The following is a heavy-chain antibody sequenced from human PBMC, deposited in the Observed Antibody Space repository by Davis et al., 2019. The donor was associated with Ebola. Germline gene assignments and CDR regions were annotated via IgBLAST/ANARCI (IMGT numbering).Heavy chain of an antibody. D-gene: IGHD3-16*01. CDR2: VSYDGSSK. J-gene: IGHJ6*02. Sequence: GGSLRLSCAGSEFSFSNYDMHWVRQGPGKGLEWVGVVSYDGSSKDALRCRFTISRDNAKKTVYLQMNSVRPEDTAVYYCAKLKGVWGSNFAMDVWGQGTTVTVSS. V-gene: IGHV3-30*18. CDR3: AKLKGVWGSNFAMDV. CDR1: EFSFSNYD.